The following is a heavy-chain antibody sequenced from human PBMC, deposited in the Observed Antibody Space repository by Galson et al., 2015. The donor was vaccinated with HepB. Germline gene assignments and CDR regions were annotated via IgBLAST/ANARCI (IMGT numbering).Heavy chain of an antibody. Sequence: SLRLSCAASGFTFSGYSMNWVRQAPGKGLEWVSSISSGSSYIYYVDSVKGRFTISRDDAKNSVYLQMNSLRAEDTAVYYCARAPYDFWSGYYDPNDAFDIWGQGTMVTVSS. J-gene: IGHJ3*02. CDR2: ISSGSSYI. V-gene: IGHV3-21*01. CDR1: GFTFSGYS. D-gene: IGHD3-3*01. CDR3: ARAPYDFWSGYYDPNDAFDI.